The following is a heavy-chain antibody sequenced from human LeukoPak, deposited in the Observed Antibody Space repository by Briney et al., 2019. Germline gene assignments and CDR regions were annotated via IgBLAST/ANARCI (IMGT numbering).Heavy chain of an antibody. CDR2: MNPGSGNT. J-gene: IGHJ4*02. D-gene: IGHD3-3*01. CDR1: GYTFGSYD. CDR3: ARLSEAAAYYYTTGYYYLGY. V-gene: IGHV1-8*02. Sequence: GASVKVSCKASGYTFGSYDINWVRRATGQGLEWMGLMNPGSGNTGYAQKFQGRVTMTRDTSISTAYMELSGLRSEDTAVYYCARLSEAAAYYYTTGYYYLGYWGQGTLVTVDS.